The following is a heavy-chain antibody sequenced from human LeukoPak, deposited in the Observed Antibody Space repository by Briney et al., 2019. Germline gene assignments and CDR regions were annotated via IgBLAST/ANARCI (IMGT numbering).Heavy chain of an antibody. CDR3: ARDLQVSREAFHI. CDR2: IIPIFGTA. D-gene: IGHD2-8*01. Sequence: GASVKVSCKASAGTVSSYAISWVRQAPGQGLEWMGGIIPIFGTANYAQKFQGRVTITADESTSTAYMELSSLRSEDTAVYYCARDLQVSREAFHIWVQGTMVTVSS. CDR1: AGTVSSYA. J-gene: IGHJ3*02. V-gene: IGHV1-69*01.